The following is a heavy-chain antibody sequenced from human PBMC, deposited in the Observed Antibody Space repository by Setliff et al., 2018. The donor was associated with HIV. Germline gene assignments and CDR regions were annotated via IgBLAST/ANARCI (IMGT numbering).Heavy chain of an antibody. Sequence: SETLSLTCTVSGDSIRGYYWSWIRQPPGKGLEWMGYVFYTGFAAYNPSLTSRVTISADTSRNQFSLKLTSVTAADTAIYYCARGVNFDYWGQGTQVTVSS. CDR3: ARGVNFDY. CDR1: GDSIRGYY. CDR2: VFYTGFA. D-gene: IGHD3-3*01. V-gene: IGHV4-59*01. J-gene: IGHJ4*02.